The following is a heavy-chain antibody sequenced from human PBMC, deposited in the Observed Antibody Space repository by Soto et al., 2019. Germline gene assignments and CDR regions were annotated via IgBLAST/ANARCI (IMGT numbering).Heavy chain of an antibody. V-gene: IGHV1-2*02. J-gene: IGHJ6*02. CDR3: ARDYKYYYGSGSYHNDYYYYYGMDV. CDR1: GYTFTGYY. CDR2: INPNSGGT. Sequence: GASVKVSCKASGYTFTGYYMHWVRQAPGQGLEWMGWINPNSGGTNYAQKFQGRVTMTRDTSISTAYMELSRLRSDDTAVYYCARDYKYYYGSGSYHNDYYYYYGMDVWGQGTTVTVSS. D-gene: IGHD3-10*01.